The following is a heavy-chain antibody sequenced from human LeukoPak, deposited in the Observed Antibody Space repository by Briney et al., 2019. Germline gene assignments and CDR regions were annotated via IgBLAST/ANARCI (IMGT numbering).Heavy chain of an antibody. D-gene: IGHD3-16*01. CDR2: IYSGGST. V-gene: IGHV3-53*01. CDR3: ARDWGTA. CDR1: GFTVSNSY. Sequence: GGSLRLSCAVSGFTVSNSYMTWVRQAPGKGLEWVSVIYSGGSTSYADSVKGRFTISRDSSKNTMYLQMNSLRAEDTAVYYCARDWGTAWGQGTLVTVSS. J-gene: IGHJ4*02.